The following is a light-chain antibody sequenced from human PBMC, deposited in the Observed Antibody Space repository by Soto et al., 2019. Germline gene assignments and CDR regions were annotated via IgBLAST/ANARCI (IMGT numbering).Light chain of an antibody. Sequence: EIVLTQSPATLSLSPGERATLSCRASQSVSSYLAWYQQKPGQAPRLLIYDASSRATGIPARFSGSGSGTDFTLTISSLEPEDFAVYYCQHRSNWPPITFSQGTRLEIK. CDR1: QSVSSY. CDR2: DAS. J-gene: IGKJ5*01. V-gene: IGKV3-11*01. CDR3: QHRSNWPPIT.